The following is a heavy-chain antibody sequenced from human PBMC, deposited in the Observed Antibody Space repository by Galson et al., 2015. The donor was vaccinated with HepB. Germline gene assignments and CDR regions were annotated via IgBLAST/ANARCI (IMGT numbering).Heavy chain of an antibody. CDR2: IDPSDSYT. CDR1: GYTFTGYY. J-gene: IGHJ3*02. V-gene: IGHV5-10-1*01. CDR3: ARRRDGGYSYGSPFDAFDI. D-gene: IGHD5-18*01. Sequence: KVSCKASGYTFTGYYIHWVRQMPGKGLEWMGRIDPSDSYTNYSPSFQGHVTISADKSISTAYLQWSSLKAPDTAMYYCARRRDGGYSYGSPFDAFDIWGQGTMVTVSS.